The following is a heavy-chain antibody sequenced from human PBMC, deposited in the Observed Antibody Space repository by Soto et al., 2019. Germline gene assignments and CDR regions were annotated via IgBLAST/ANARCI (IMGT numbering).Heavy chain of an antibody. D-gene: IGHD6-13*01. V-gene: IGHV4-59*01. CDR2: IYYSGRT. CDR3: ARGYLGITKTRTWYDLDY. J-gene: IGHJ4*02. Sequence: SESLSLTCTVSGDSISSYYWTWIRQPPGKGLEYIGYIYYSGRTYYNPSLKSRVTISVDTSKNQFSLKLSSVTAADTAVYYCARGYLGITKTRTWYDLDYWGQGTLVTVSS. CDR1: GDSISSYY.